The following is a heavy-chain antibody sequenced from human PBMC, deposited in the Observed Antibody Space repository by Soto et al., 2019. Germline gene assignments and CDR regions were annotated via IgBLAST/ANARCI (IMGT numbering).Heavy chain of an antibody. CDR2: ISGSGGST. Sequence: GWSLRLSCAASGFTFSSYAMSLVRQAPGKGLEWVSSISGSGGSTYYADSVKGRFTISRDNSKNTLYLQMNSLRAEDTAVYYCAKDLDIVDTMADYWGEGTLVTVSP. CDR3: AKDLDIVDTMADY. J-gene: IGHJ4*02. CDR1: GFTFSSYA. V-gene: IGHV3-23*01. D-gene: IGHD5-12*01.